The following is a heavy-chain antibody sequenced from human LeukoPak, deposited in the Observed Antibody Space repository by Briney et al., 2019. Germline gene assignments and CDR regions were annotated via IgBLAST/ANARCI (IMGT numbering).Heavy chain of an antibody. CDR1: GGSISSSSYY. CDR2: IYYSGST. CDR3: ARESYYYNSAGRRHYYFDY. Sequence: PSETLSLTCTVSGGSISSSSYYWGWIRQPPGKGLEWIGSIYYSGSTYYNPSLKSRVTISVDTSKNQFSLKLSSVTAADTAVYYCARESYYYNSAGRRHYYFDYWGQGTLVTVSS. V-gene: IGHV4-39*07. J-gene: IGHJ4*02. D-gene: IGHD3-22*01.